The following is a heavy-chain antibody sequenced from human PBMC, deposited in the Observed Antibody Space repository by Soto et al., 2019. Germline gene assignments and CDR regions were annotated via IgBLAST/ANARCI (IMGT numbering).Heavy chain of an antibody. CDR3: ASAGRYCSVTSCSNWFDP. J-gene: IGHJ5*02. D-gene: IGHD2-2*01. V-gene: IGHV3-48*01. Sequence: GGSLRLSCAASGFTFSTYSMNWVRQAPGNGLEWVSYISSSSSTKYYADSVKGRFTISRDNAKNPLYLQMNSLRAEDTAGYYCASAGRYCSVTSCSNWFDPWGQGTLVTVSS. CDR1: GFTFSTYS. CDR2: ISSSSSTK.